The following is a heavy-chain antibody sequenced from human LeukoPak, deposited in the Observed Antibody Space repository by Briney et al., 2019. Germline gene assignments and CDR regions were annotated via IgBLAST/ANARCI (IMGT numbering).Heavy chain of an antibody. CDR2: ISGSGGST. V-gene: IGHV3-23*01. Sequence: PGGSLRLSCAASGFTFSSYAMSWVRQPPGKGLEWVSAISGSGGSTYYADSVKGRFTISRDNSKNTPYLQMNSLRAGDTAVYYWSKVPGFQGRGVPIDYWGQGTLVTVSS. CDR1: GFTFSSYA. CDR3: SKVPGFQGRGVPIDY. D-gene: IGHD3-10*01. J-gene: IGHJ4*02.